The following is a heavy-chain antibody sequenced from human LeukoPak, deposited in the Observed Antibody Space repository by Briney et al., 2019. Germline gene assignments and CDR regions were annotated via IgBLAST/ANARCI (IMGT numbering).Heavy chain of an antibody. D-gene: IGHD6-19*01. CDR2: ISGSGGST. CDR1: GFTFSSYA. Sequence: GGSLRLSCAAPGFTFSSYAMSWVRQAPGKGLEWVSAISGSGGSTYYADSVKGRFTISRDNSKNTLYLQMNSLRAEDTAVYYCARVIAVAGTDYWGQGTLVTVSS. CDR3: ARVIAVAGTDY. V-gene: IGHV3-23*01. J-gene: IGHJ4*02.